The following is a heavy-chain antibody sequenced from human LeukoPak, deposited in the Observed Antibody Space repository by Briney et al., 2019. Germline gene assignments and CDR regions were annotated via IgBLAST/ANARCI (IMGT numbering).Heavy chain of an antibody. D-gene: IGHD2-21*02. Sequence: AGGSLRLSCAASGFTFSNYAMHWVRQAPGKGLEWVAVISYDGSNKYYADSVKGRFTISRDNSKNTLYLQMNSLRAEDTAVYYCARARDSTYYYYYGMDVWGQGTTVTVSS. CDR2: ISYDGSNK. CDR3: ARARDSTYYYYYGMDV. V-gene: IGHV3-30-3*01. J-gene: IGHJ6*02. CDR1: GFTFSNYA.